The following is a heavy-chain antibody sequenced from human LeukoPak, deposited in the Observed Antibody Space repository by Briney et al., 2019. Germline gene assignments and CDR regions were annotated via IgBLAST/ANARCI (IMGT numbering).Heavy chain of an antibody. CDR1: GFXFSSYN. D-gene: IGHD3-10*01. CDR2: ISSGSYI. Sequence: GGSLRLSCAASGFXFSSYNVNWVRQAPGKGLEWVSSISSGSYIYYADSVRGRFTISRDNAKNSLYLQMNSLRAEDTAVYYCARDAYGSATYYFDYWGQGTRVTVSS. J-gene: IGHJ4*02. CDR3: ARDAYGSATYYFDY. V-gene: IGHV3-21*01.